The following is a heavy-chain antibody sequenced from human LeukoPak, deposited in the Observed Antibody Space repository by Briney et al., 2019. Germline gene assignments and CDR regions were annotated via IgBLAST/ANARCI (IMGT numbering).Heavy chain of an antibody. CDR2: IYYSGST. D-gene: IGHD3-10*01. Sequence: PSETLSLTCTVSGGSLSSSSYYWGWIRQPPGKGLEWIGSIYYSGSTYYNPSLKSRVTISVDTSKNQFSLKLSSVTAADTAVYYCARGRVRGVINYWGQGTLVTVSS. V-gene: IGHV4-39*07. CDR1: GGSLSSSSYY. CDR3: ARGRVRGVINY. J-gene: IGHJ4*02.